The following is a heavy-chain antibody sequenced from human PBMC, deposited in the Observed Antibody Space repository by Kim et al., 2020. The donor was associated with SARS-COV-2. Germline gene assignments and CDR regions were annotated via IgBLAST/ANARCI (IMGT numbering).Heavy chain of an antibody. J-gene: IGHJ6*02. V-gene: IGHV3-66*01. Sequence: YHADSGKGRFTISRDNSKNTLYLQMNSLRAEDTAGYYCARIDYYYYGMDVWGQGTTVTVSS. CDR3: ARIDYYYYGMDV.